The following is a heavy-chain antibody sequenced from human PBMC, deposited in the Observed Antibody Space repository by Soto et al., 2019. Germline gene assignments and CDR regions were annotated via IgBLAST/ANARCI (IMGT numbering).Heavy chain of an antibody. Sequence: LSLTCTVSGDFLSSYYWSWIRQSPVKGLEWIGYIYYSGITNYNASLKSRVTMSIDTSKNQFSLKLNSVTAADTAVYFCARDRSSSNYYYYYGMDVWGQGTPVTVSS. CDR1: GDFLSSYY. V-gene: IGHV4-59*01. CDR2: IYYSGIT. J-gene: IGHJ6*02. D-gene: IGHD6-13*01. CDR3: ARDRSSSNYYYYYGMDV.